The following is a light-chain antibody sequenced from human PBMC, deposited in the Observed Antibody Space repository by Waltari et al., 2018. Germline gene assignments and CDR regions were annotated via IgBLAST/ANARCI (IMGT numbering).Light chain of an antibody. CDR3: QESYSSPPST. CDR1: QSIGNY. Sequence: DLQMTQSPSSLSAVVGDRVTITCRASQSIGNYLNWYQQKPGKAPQLLIYSASSLQREVPSRFSGRGSGTEFSLTISGLQPDDFATYYCQESYSSPPSTFGQGTKVDIK. CDR2: SAS. J-gene: IGKJ1*01. V-gene: IGKV1-39*01.